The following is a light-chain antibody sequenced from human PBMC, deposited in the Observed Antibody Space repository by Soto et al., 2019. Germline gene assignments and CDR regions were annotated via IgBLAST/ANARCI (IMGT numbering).Light chain of an antibody. CDR2: GAS. CDR3: QQYGSSPIT. CDR1: ESVSTN. V-gene: IGKV3-20*01. Sequence: EIEMTQSPATLSLAPGERVTLSCRASESVSTNLAWYQQKVGQAPRLLIYGASTRATGIPDRFSGSGSGTDCTLTIRRLEPEDFAVYYCQQYGSSPITFGQGTRLEIK. J-gene: IGKJ5*01.